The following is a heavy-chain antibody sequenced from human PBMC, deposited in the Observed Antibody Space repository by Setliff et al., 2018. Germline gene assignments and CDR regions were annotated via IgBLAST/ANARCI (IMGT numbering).Heavy chain of an antibody. V-gene: IGHV4-61*05. CDR1: DVSISSSSFY. CDR2: IYYSGST. CDR3: ARPTRETGYCSGGSCYSGGDFDY. J-gene: IGHJ4*02. Sequence: PSETLSLTCTVSDVSISSSSFYWAWIRQPPGKGLEWIGYIYYSGSTNYNPSLKSRVTISVDTSKNQFSLKLSSVTAADTAVYYCARPTRETGYCSGGSCYSGGDFDYWGQGTLVTVSS. D-gene: IGHD2-15*01.